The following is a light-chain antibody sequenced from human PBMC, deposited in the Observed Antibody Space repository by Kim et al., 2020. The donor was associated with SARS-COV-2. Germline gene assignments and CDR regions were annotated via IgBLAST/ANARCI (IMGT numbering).Light chain of an antibody. V-gene: IGLV3-1*01. J-gene: IGLJ2*01. CDR2: EDT. Sequence: SYELTQPPSVSVSPGQTARITCSGDKLGDKYACWYQRKPGQSPVLVIYEDTKRPSGIPERFSGSNSGNTATLTISGTQAMDGADYYCQAWDSSTVVFGGGTQLTVL. CDR3: QAWDSSTVV. CDR1: KLGDKY.